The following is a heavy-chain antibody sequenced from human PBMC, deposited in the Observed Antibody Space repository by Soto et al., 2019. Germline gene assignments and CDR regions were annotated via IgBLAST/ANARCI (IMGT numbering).Heavy chain of an antibody. D-gene: IGHD3-10*01. CDR2: IDGSGGIT. CDR1: GFTFGTTD. CDR3: VKNSGWFNT. V-gene: IGHV3-23*01. Sequence: GGSLRLSCAASGFTFGTTDMSWVRQAPGEGLEWVSTIDGSGGITYYADSVKGRFTISWDNSRNTVYLLMNSLRGDDTALYYCVKNSGWFNTWGQGALVTVSS. J-gene: IGHJ5*02.